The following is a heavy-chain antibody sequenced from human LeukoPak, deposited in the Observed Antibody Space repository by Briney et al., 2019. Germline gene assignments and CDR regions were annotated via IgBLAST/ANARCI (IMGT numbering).Heavy chain of an antibody. Sequence: PGGSLRLSCAASGFTFSSYGMHWVRQAPGKGLEWVAFIRYDGSNKYYADSVQGRFTISRDSSKNTLHLQMNSLRAEDTAVYYCARDSNFLNLEAWGFDYWGQGTLVTVSS. CDR2: IRYDGSNK. D-gene: IGHD7-27*01. CDR1: GFTFSSYG. CDR3: ARDSNFLNLEAWGFDY. J-gene: IGHJ4*02. V-gene: IGHV3-30*02.